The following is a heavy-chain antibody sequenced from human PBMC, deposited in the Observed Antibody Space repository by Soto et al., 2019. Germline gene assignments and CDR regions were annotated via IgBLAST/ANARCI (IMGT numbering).Heavy chain of an antibody. V-gene: IGHV2-5*02. D-gene: IGHD4-17*01. CDR1: GFSLTTSGVG. CDR3: THLSTTVTTR. J-gene: IGHJ4*02. CDR2: IYWDDDK. Sequence: QITLKESGPTLVKPTQTLTLTCTFSGFSLTTSGVGVGWVRQPPGQALEWLALIYWDDDKRYRPSLKSRLTITKDTSKNQVLLTMTNMDPVDTATYCCTHLSTTVTTRWGRGTLVTVSS.